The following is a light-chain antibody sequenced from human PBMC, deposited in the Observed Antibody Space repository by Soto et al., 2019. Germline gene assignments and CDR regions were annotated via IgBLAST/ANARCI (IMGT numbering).Light chain of an antibody. CDR2: AES. Sequence: DIQMTQSTSSLSASVGDRVTITCRASQSIASSLNWYQQKPGKAPKLLIYAESSLHSGVPLGFSGSGSGTDFTITISSVPHEDFATYYCQQSYSTHRTFGQGTKLEI. V-gene: IGKV1-39*01. J-gene: IGKJ2*01. CDR3: QQSYSTHRT. CDR1: QSIASS.